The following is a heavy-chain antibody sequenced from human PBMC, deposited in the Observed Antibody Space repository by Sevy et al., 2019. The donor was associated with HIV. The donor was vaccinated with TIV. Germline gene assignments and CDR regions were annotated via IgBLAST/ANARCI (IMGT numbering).Heavy chain of an antibody. D-gene: IGHD1-1*01. V-gene: IGHV3-23*01. CDR2: ITRTGEAT. CDR3: LKRKWDPSPGQDNWFDP. J-gene: IGHJ5*02. CDR1: GFTFTAYP. Sequence: GGSLRLSCAVSGFTFTAYPMAWVRQGPGKGLEWVSAITRTGEATHYAASVKGRFTISRDDSKSMLYLQMNRLKADDTAIYYCLKRKWDPSPGQDNWFDPWGQGTLVTVSS.